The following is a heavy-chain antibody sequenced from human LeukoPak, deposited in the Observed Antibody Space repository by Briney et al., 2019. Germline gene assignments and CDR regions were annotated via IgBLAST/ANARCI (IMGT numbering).Heavy chain of an antibody. D-gene: IGHD3-10*01. Sequence: GGSLRLSCAASGFTFSNYWMSWVRQAPGKGLEWVANINQDGSEKNYVDSVKGRFTVSRDNAKNSLYLQMNSLRAEDTAVYYCARYPHGSGGTYFDYWGQGTLVTVSS. CDR2: INQDGSEK. CDR1: GFTFSNYW. CDR3: ARYPHGSGGTYFDY. V-gene: IGHV3-7*05. J-gene: IGHJ4*02.